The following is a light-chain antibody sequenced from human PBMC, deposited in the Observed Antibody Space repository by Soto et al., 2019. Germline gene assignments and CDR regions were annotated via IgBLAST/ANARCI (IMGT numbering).Light chain of an antibody. CDR1: QSVMGSY. CDR2: HAS. V-gene: IGKV3-20*01. J-gene: IGKJ3*01. Sequence: EIVLTPSPGTLSFSPLEIANLSFSASQSVMGSYLAWYQQKPGQAPRLLIFHASTRATGIPDRFSGSGSGTIFTLTVSRLEPEDSAVYYCHQYGSSPFNFGPGTKVDIK. CDR3: HQYGSSPFN.